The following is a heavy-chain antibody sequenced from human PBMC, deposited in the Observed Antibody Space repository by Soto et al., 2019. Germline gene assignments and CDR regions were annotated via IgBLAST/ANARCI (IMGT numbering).Heavy chain of an antibody. Sequence: SETLSLTCTGSGGSLSRNIYYWGWVRQPPGKGLEWIGYIHYSGSTNYNPSLKSRVTISVDTSKNQFSLKLSSMTAADTAVYYCARGRPWELYDYWGQGTLVTSPQ. CDR1: GGSLSRNIYY. J-gene: IGHJ4*02. CDR2: IHYSGST. CDR3: ARGRPWELYDY. D-gene: IGHD1-26*01. V-gene: IGHV4-61*05.